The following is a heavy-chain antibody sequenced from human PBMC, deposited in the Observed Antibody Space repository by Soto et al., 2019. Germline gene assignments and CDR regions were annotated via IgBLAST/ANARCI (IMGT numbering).Heavy chain of an antibody. J-gene: IGHJ6*02. Sequence: QVQLVQSGAEVKKPGASVKVSCKASGYTFTSYGISWVRQAPGQGLEWMGWIGTYNGNTNYAQKLQGRVTMTTDTSTSTAYMELRSLRSDDTAVYYCARRYGIAAAGTYYYYYGMDVWGQGTTVTVSS. V-gene: IGHV1-18*01. CDR3: ARRYGIAAAGTYYYYYGMDV. CDR1: GYTFTSYG. D-gene: IGHD6-13*01. CDR2: IGTYNGNT.